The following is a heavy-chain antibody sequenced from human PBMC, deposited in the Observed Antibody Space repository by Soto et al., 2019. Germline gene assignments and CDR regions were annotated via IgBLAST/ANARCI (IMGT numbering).Heavy chain of an antibody. D-gene: IGHD2-8*02. V-gene: IGHV3-21*01. CDR3: SGGSAGVCHQNYGMDV. Sequence: EVHLVESGGGLVKPGGSLRLSCAVSGFTFSSCTMNWVRQAPGKGLEWVSSISPSTSHIYYADSVKGRFTISRDNAKNSVFLQMNSLRTEDTAVYYCSGGSAGVCHQNYGMDVWGQGTTVTVSS. CDR1: GFTFSSCT. J-gene: IGHJ6*02. CDR2: ISPSTSHI.